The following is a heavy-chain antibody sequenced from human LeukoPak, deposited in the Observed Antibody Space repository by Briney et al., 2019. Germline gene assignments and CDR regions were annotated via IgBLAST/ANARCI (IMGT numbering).Heavy chain of an antibody. D-gene: IGHD5-12*01. CDR1: GGSISSSSYY. J-gene: IGHJ5*02. CDR3: ARHLDIVATIGERNWFDP. CDR2: IYYSGST. Sequence: PSEALSLTCTVSGGSISSSSYYWGWIRQPPGKGLEWIGSIYYSGSTYYNPSLKSRVTISVDTSKNQFSLKLSSVTAADTAVYYCARHLDIVATIGERNWFDPWGQGTLVTVSS. V-gene: IGHV4-39*01.